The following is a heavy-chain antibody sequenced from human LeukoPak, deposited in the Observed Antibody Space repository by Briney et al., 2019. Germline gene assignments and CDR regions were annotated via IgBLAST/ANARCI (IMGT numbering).Heavy chain of an antibody. Sequence: RGSLRLSCAASEFTFNNYAMSWVRQAPGKGLEGVSTISGSVGSTYYADSVKGRFTISRDNSKNTLFLQMSSLRAEDTAVYYCAKSKGVGATDYWGQGTLVTVSS. CDR3: AKSKGVGATDY. CDR2: ISGSVGST. V-gene: IGHV3-23*01. D-gene: IGHD1-26*01. CDR1: EFTFNNYA. J-gene: IGHJ4*02.